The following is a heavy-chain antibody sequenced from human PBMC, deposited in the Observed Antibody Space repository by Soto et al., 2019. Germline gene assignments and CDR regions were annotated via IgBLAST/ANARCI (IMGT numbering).Heavy chain of an antibody. CDR2: IWYDGSNK. CDR3: ARDRGGIAVAGPTFDY. V-gene: IGHV3-33*01. J-gene: IGHJ4*02. D-gene: IGHD6-19*01. CDR1: GFTFSSYG. Sequence: GGSLRLSCAASGFTFSSYGMHWVRQAPGKGLEWVAVIWYDGSNKYYADSVKGRFTISRDNSKNTLYLQMNSLRAEDTAVYYCARDRGGIAVAGPTFDYWGQGTLVTVSS.